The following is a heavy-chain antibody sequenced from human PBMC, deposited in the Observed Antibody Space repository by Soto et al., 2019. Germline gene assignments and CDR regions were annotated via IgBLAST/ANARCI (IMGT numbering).Heavy chain of an antibody. Sequence: DVQLVESGGRLVQPGRSLRLSCVGTGLNFDDFAMHWVRQAPGKGLEWVSGITWNSRVLAYADSVKGRFTISRDNARNFLYLQMDSLRDEDTALYYCAKGRYDFWSPYYFDSWGQGTLVTVSS. CDR2: ITWNSRVL. J-gene: IGHJ4*02. V-gene: IGHV3-9*01. D-gene: IGHD3-3*01. CDR1: GLNFDDFA. CDR3: AKGRYDFWSPYYFDS.